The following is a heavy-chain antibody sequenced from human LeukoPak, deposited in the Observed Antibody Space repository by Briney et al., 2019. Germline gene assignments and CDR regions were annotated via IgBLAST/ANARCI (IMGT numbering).Heavy chain of an antibody. CDR2: IYHSGST. D-gene: IGHD1-26*01. J-gene: IGHJ3*02. CDR1: GGSISSGGYY. CDR3: ARDPGGIVGATDDAFDI. V-gene: IGHV4-30-2*01. Sequence: SQTLSLTCTVSGGSISSGGYYWSWIRQPPGKGLEWVGYIYHSGSTYYNPSLKSRVTISVDRSKNQFSLKLSSVTAADTAVYYCARDPGGIVGATDDAFDIWGQGTMVTVSS.